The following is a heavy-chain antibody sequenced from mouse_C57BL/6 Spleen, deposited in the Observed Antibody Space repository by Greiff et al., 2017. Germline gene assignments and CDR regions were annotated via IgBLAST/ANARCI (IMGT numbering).Heavy chain of an antibody. CDR3: ARQEEYYYGAMDY. CDR2: FYPGRGCI. Sequence: QVQLQQSGAELVKPGASVKLSCKASGYTFPEYTIHWVMQRSGPGLEWLGWFYPGRGCIKYNETFTDPATFTADKSSSTVYMEISRLTSEDSAVYYCARQEEYYYGAMDYWGQGTSVTVSS. D-gene: IGHD1-1*01. CDR1: GYTFPEYT. V-gene: IGHV1-62-2*01. J-gene: IGHJ4*01.